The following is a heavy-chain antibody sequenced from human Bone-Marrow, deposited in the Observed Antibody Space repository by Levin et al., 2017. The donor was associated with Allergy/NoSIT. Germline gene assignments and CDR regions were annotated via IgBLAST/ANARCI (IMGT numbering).Heavy chain of an antibody. D-gene: IGHD2-2*01. CDR2: ISSSSSTI. Sequence: PGGSLRLSCAASGFTFSSYSMNWVRQAPGKGLEWVSYISSSSSTIYYADSVKGRFTISRDNAKNSLYLQMNSLRDEDTAVYYCARDRSGCSSTSCYIPSFGAFDIWGQGTMVTVSS. V-gene: IGHV3-48*02. CDR1: GFTFSSYS. CDR3: ARDRSGCSSTSCYIPSFGAFDI. J-gene: IGHJ3*02.